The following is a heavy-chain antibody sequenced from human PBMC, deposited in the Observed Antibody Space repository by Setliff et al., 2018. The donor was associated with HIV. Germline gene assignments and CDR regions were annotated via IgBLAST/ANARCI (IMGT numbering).Heavy chain of an antibody. J-gene: IGHJ6*02. CDR2: ISTGNGQT. CDR1: GYSFTTYA. Sequence: ASVKVSCKASGYSFTTYAIHWVRQAPGQRLGWVGCISTGNGQTKYSQNFQGRITFSRDTSASTAYLEVSSLRSEDTAVYYCARDFPSPDYSSSWAHLYYHFGMDVWGQGTTVTVSS. D-gene: IGHD6-13*01. V-gene: IGHV1-3*04. CDR3: ARDFPSPDYSSSWAHLYYHFGMDV.